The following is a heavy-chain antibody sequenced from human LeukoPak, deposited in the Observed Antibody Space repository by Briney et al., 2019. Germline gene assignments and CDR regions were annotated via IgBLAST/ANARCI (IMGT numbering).Heavy chain of an antibody. J-gene: IGHJ4*02. Sequence: ASVKVSCKASGYTFTSYGISWVRQAPGQGLEWMGWINAGYGNTKYSQKFQGRVTITRDTSASTAYMELSSLRSEDTAVYYCARDSIAAAGTLDYWGQGTLVTVSS. V-gene: IGHV1-3*01. CDR3: ARDSIAAAGTLDY. CDR1: GYTFTSYG. CDR2: INAGYGNT. D-gene: IGHD6-13*01.